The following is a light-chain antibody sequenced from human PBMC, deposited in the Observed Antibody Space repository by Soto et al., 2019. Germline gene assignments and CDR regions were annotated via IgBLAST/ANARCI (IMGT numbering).Light chain of an antibody. J-gene: IGKJ1*01. CDR3: QHYNTYPWT. Sequence: DIQMTQSPSSLSASVGDRVAITCRASQSISSYLNWYQQKPGKAPKLLIYAASSLQSGVPLRFSGSGSGTDFTLTISSLQPGDFATYYCQHYNTYPWTFGQGTKVDIK. V-gene: IGKV1-39*01. CDR1: QSISSY. CDR2: AAS.